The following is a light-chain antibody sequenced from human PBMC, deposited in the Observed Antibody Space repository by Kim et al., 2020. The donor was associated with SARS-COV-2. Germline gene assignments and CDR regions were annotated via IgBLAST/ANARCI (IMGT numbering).Light chain of an antibody. Sequence: SSELTQDPAVSVALGQTVRITCQGDSLRSYYASWYQQKPGQAPVLVIYGKNNRPSGIPDRFSGSSSGNTASLTITGAQAEDEADYYCNSRDSSGNHLFSGGTQLTVL. J-gene: IGLJ2*01. CDR1: SLRSYY. CDR2: GKN. CDR3: NSRDSSGNHL. V-gene: IGLV3-19*01.